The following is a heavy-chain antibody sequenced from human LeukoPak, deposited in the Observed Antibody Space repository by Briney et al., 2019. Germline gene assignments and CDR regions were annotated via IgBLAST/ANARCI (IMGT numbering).Heavy chain of an antibody. CDR3: ARVMRDIVVVVAAGAFDI. Sequence: GGSLRLSCAASGFTFSSCWMHWVRQAPGKGLVWVSRINSDGSSTSYADSVKGRFTISRDNAKNTLYLQMNSLRAEDTAVYYCARVMRDIVVVVAAGAFDIWGQGTMVTVSS. D-gene: IGHD2-15*01. J-gene: IGHJ3*02. CDR2: INSDGSST. V-gene: IGHV3-74*01. CDR1: GFTFSSCW.